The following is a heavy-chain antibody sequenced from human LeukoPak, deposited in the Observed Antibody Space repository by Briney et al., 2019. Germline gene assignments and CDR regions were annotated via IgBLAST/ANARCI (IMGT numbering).Heavy chain of an antibody. V-gene: IGHV4-39*01. Sequence: SETLSLTCTVSGGSISSSSYYWGWIRQPPGKGLEWIGSIYYSGSTYYNPSLKSRVTISVDTSKNQFSLKLSSVTAADTAVYYCAGTIVVVAATGAFDIWGQGTMVTVSS. CDR1: GGSISSSSYY. J-gene: IGHJ3*02. D-gene: IGHD2-15*01. CDR2: IYYSGST. CDR3: AGTIVVVAATGAFDI.